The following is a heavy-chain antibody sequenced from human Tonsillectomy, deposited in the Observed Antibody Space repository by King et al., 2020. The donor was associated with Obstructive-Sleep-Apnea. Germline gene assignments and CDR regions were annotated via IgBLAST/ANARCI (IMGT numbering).Heavy chain of an antibody. CDR1: GFTFSSYS. J-gene: IGHJ4*02. V-gene: IGHV3-48*04. CDR2: ISSTSSTI. CDR3: ARDDYSDYVVVVTFVIDMDY. Sequence: VQLVESGGGLVQPGGSLRLSCAASGFTFSSYSMNWVRQAPGKGLEWVSYISSTSSTIYHADSVKGRFTISRDNAKNSLYLQMNSLRAEDTAVYYCARDDYSDYVVVVTFVIDMDYGGEGTLVT. D-gene: IGHD4-11*01.